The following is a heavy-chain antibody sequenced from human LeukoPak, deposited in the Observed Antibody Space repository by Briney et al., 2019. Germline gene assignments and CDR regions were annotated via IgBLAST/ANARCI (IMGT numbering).Heavy chain of an antibody. J-gene: IGHJ6*03. V-gene: IGHV1-2*02. CDR1: GYTFTDYY. D-gene: IGHD3-10*01. CDR3: ARVRWFGEGNYMDV. Sequence: ASVKVSCKASGYTFTDYYMHWVRQAPGQGLEWMGWMNSKNGDINYVQKVQGRVTMTRDTSISTAYLELSNLRSEDTAVYYCARVRWFGEGNYMDVWGTGTAVTVSS. CDR2: MNSKNGDI.